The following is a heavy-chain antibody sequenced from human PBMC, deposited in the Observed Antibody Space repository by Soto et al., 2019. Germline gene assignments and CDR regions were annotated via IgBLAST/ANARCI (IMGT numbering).Heavy chain of an antibody. V-gene: IGHV3-74*01. CDR1: GFTFSSDW. CDR3: ARGNMMRVIMIGAYNWLDP. D-gene: IGHD3-16*01. J-gene: IGHJ5*02. Sequence: EVQLVESGGGLVQPGGSLRLSCAASGFTFSSDWMHWVRQAPGKGLVWVSRIKSDGTRTTYADFVKGRFTISRDNAKNMLYLEMNSLRAEDTAVYFCARGNMMRVIMIGAYNWLDPWGQGTLVTVSS. CDR2: IKSDGTRT.